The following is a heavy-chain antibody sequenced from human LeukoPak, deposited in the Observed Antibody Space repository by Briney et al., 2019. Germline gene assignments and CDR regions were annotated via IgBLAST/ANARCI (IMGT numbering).Heavy chain of an antibody. CDR2: IYPGDSDT. V-gene: IGHV5-51*01. CDR1: GYTFTNYW. J-gene: IGHJ4*02. D-gene: IGHD4-23*01. Sequence: GESLKISCKGSGYTFTNYWIAWVRQMPGKGLEWMGIIYPGDSDTRYSPSFQGQVTISADKSISIAYLQWRSLRASDTAMYYCARRDYGGFSHYFDYWGQGAPVTVSS. CDR3: ARRDYGGFSHYFDY.